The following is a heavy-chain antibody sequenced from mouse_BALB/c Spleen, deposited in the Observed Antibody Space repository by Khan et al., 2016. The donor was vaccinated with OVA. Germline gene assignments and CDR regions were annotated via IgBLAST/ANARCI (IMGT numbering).Heavy chain of an antibody. CDR2: TYPETGSA. D-gene: IGHD1-3*01. V-gene: IGHV1-76*01. CDR3: GRGGEDNHAIDY. Sequence: QVQLQQSGAELVRPGASVKLSCKTSGYIFTSYWTHWVKQRSGQGREWIARTYPETGSAYYTEKFKGKATLTADKSSSTAYMQRSSRTSEDSAVYVCGRGGEDNHAIDYWVQGTSVTVSS. J-gene: IGHJ4*01. CDR1: GYIFTSYW.